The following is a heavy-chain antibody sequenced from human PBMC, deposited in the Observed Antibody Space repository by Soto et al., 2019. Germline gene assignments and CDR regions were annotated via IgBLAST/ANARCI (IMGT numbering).Heavy chain of an antibody. V-gene: IGHV3-74*01. J-gene: IGHJ4*02. CDR2: INSDGSST. Sequence: GSLRLSCAASGFTFSSYWMHWVRQAPGKGLVWVSRINSDGSSTSYADSVKGRFTISRDNAKNTLYLQMNSLRAEDTAVYYCAIRASYYDSSGYFDYWGQGILVTVPQ. CDR1: GFTFSSYW. D-gene: IGHD3-22*01. CDR3: AIRASYYDSSGYFDY.